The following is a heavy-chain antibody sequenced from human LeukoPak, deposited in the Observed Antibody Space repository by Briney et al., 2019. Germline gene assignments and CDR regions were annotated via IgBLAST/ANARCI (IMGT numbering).Heavy chain of an antibody. D-gene: IGHD1-26*01. J-gene: IGHJ4*02. V-gene: IGHV5-51*01. Sequence: GESLKISCKGFGYSFTNYWIGWVRQMPGKGLEWVGITYPGDSDTRYSPSFQGQVTISADKSINTAYLQWSSLKGSDTAMYYCARRGGSSEEYDDWGQGTLVTVFS. CDR3: ARRGGSSEEYDD. CDR1: GYSFTNYW. CDR2: TYPGDSDT.